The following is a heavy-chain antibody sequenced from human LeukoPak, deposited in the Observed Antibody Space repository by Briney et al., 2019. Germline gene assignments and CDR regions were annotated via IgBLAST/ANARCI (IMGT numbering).Heavy chain of an antibody. CDR2: ISGSGGST. CDR1: GFTFRSYG. J-gene: IGHJ4*02. Sequence: GGSLRLSCAASGFTFRSYGMSWVRQAPGKGLEWVSGISGSGGSTYYADSVKGRFNISRDNSKNTLYLQMNSLRAEDTAVYYCAKAGRYCSGGNCYLFDYWGQGTLVTVSS. D-gene: IGHD2-15*01. V-gene: IGHV3-23*01. CDR3: AKAGRYCSGGNCYLFDY.